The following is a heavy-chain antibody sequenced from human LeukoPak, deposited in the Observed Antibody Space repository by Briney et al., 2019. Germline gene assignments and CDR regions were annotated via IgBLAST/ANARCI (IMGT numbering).Heavy chain of an antibody. CDR2: IYTSGST. CDR3: ARRGNCSSTSCYSNRRFGEYIVDI. J-gene: IGHJ3*02. D-gene: IGHD2-2*01. V-gene: IGHV4-4*07. Sequence: PSETLSLTCTVSGGSISSNYWSWTRQPAGKGLEWIGRIYTSGSTNYDPSLKSRVTMSVDTSKNQFSLKLSSVTAADTAVYYCARRGNCSSTSCYSNRRFGEYIVDIWGQGTMVTVSS. CDR1: GGSISSNY.